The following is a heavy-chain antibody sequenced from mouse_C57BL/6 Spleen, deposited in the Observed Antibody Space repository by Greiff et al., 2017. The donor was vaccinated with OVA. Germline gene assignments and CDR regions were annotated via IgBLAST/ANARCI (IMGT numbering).Heavy chain of an antibody. D-gene: IGHD1-3*01. CDR1: GYTFTSYW. CDR2: IDPSDSYT. Sequence: VQLQQPGAELVRPGTSVKLSCKASGYTFTSYWMHWVKQRPGQGLEWIGVIDPSDSYTNYNQKFKGKATLTVDTSSSTAYMQLSSLTSEDSAVYYCAREENDNLYFDVWGTGTTVTVSS. CDR3: AREENDNLYFDV. J-gene: IGHJ1*03. V-gene: IGHV1-59*01.